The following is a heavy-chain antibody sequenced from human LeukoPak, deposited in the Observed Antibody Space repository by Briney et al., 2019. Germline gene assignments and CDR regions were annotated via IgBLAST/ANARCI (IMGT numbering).Heavy chain of an antibody. V-gene: IGHV3-7*01. D-gene: IGHD5-12*01. Sequence: GGSLRLSCAASGFTFSSYWMSWVRQAPGKGLEWVANIKQDGSEKYYVDSVKGRFTISRDNAKNSLYLQMNSLRAEDTAVYYCARKLDSGYDHDAFDIWGQGTMVTVSS. CDR2: IKQDGSEK. CDR3: ARKLDSGYDHDAFDI. CDR1: GFTFSSYW. J-gene: IGHJ3*02.